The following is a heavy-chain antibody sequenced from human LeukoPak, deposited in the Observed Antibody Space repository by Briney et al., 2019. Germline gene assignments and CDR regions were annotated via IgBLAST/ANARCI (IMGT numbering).Heavy chain of an antibody. J-gene: IGHJ4*02. CDR1: GFTFSSYA. CDR3: AKGENYDFWSGYPALDY. V-gene: IGHV3-23*01. Sequence: GGSLRLSCAASGFTFSSYAMSWVRQAPGKGLEWVSAISGSGGSTYYADSVKGRFTISRDNSKNTLYLQMNSLRAEDTAVYYCAKGENYDFWSGYPALDYWGQGTLVTVSS. CDR2: ISGSGGST. D-gene: IGHD3-3*01.